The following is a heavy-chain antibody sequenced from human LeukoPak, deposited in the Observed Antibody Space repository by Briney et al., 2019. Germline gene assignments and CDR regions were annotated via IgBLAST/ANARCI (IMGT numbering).Heavy chain of an antibody. D-gene: IGHD6-19*01. CDR1: GFTFSSYW. CDR2: VKQDGSEK. J-gene: IGHJ4*02. V-gene: IGHV3-7*01. Sequence: PGGSLRLSCAASGFTFSSYWMSWVRQAPGKGLEWVANVKQDGSEKYYVDSVKGRFTISRDNAKNSLYLQMNSLSAEDTAVYYCAREAGYSSGWDFDYWGQGTLVTVSS. CDR3: AREAGYSSGWDFDY.